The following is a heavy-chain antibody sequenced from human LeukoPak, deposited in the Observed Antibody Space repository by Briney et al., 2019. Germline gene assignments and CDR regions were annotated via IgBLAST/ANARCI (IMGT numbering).Heavy chain of an antibody. D-gene: IGHD3-22*01. CDR3: ARGGYYDNSGASDY. Sequence: GGSLRLSCAASGFTFSTYSMNWVRQAPGKGLEWISYISSGSHTIYYADSVKGRFTISRDNAKNSLYLQMNSLRAEDTALYYCARGGYYDNSGASDYWGQGTLVTVSS. CDR1: GFTFSTYS. CDR2: ISSGSHTI. V-gene: IGHV3-48*04. J-gene: IGHJ4*02.